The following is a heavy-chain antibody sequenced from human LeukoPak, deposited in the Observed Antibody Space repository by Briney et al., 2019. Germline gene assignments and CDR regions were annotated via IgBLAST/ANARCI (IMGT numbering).Heavy chain of an antibody. J-gene: IGHJ4*02. CDR1: GFTFSTYT. CDR3: AKDTYYDFWSGYYGSYFDY. Sequence: GGSLRLSCAASGFTFSTYTMNWVRQAPGKGLEWVSSVSSSSSYIHYADSVKGRFTISRDNAKNSLYLQMNSLRAEDTAVYYCAKDTYYDFWSGYYGSYFDYWGQGTLVTVSS. CDR2: VSSSSSYI. D-gene: IGHD3-3*01. V-gene: IGHV3-21*01.